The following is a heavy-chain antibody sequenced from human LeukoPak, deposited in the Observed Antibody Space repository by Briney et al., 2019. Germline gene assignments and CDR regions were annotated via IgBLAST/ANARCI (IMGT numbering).Heavy chain of an antibody. CDR1: GFTFSSYS. CDR2: ISSSSSYI. J-gene: IGHJ4*02. CDR3: ARDWSSSSRYSDY. Sequence: GGSLRLSCAASGFTFSSYSMNWVRQAPGKGLEWVSSISSSSSYIYYSDSVKGRFTISRDNAKNSLYLQMNSLRAEDTAVYYCARDWSSSSRYSDYWGQGTLVTVSS. D-gene: IGHD6-13*01. V-gene: IGHV3-21*01.